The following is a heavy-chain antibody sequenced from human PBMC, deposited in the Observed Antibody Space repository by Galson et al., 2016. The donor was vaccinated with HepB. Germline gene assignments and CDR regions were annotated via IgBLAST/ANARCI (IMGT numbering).Heavy chain of an antibody. J-gene: IGHJ2*01. Sequence: SVKVSCKASGYSFTTYTMNWVRQAPGQGLEWMGWINTNTGTPTYAQGFTGRFVFSLDTSVSTAYLEISSLKAEDTGVYYCARDPSVRLLRHFDCWGRGTLVTVSS. D-gene: IGHD6-25*01. CDR2: INTNTGTP. CDR3: ARDPSVRLLRHFDC. V-gene: IGHV7-4-1*02. CDR1: GYSFTTYT.